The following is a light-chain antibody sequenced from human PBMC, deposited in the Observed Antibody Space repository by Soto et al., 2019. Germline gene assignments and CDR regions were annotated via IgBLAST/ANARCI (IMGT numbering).Light chain of an antibody. CDR1: QSVSSSY. CDR2: GAS. V-gene: IGKV3D-20*02. Sequence: EIVLTQSPGTLSLSPGERATLSCRASQSVSSSYLAWYQQKPGQAPRLLIYGASSRATGIPDRFSGSGSGTDFTLTISGLQSEDFGVYYCQQRSNWPPLTFGGGTKVDIK. CDR3: QQRSNWPPLT. J-gene: IGKJ4*01.